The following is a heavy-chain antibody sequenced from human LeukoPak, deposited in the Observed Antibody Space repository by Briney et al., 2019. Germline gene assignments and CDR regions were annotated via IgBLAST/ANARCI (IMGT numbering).Heavy chain of an antibody. CDR1: GGTFSSYA. CDR3: ASVRDGYNYFDY. D-gene: IGHD5-24*01. J-gene: IGHJ4*02. CDR2: IIPIFGTA. Sequence: SVKVSCKASGGTFSSYAISWVRQAPGQGLEWMGGIIPIFGTANYAQKFQDRVTITADESTSTAYTELSSLRSEDTAVYYCASVRDGYNYFDYWGQGTLVTVSS. V-gene: IGHV1-69*13.